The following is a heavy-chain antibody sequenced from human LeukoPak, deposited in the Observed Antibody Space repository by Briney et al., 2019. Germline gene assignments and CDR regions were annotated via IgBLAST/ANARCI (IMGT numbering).Heavy chain of an antibody. D-gene: IGHD6-19*01. CDR2: SHKSGST. Sequence: PSETLSLTCTVSGDSISSYYWSWIRQPPGKGLEWIGYSHKSGSTDYNASLKSRVTIAVDTSKNQLSLKVTSVTAADTAVYFCARSSGWYLDQPFWRFWGQGTLVTVSS. V-gene: IGHV4-59*01. CDR3: ARSSGWYLDQPFWRF. CDR1: GDSISSYY. J-gene: IGHJ4*02.